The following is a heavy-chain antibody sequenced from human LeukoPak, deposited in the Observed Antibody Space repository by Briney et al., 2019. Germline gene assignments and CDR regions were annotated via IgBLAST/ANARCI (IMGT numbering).Heavy chain of an antibody. CDR3: ARDHIVVVIDYYGMDV. Sequence: ASVKVSCKASGYTFTDYYIHWGRQAPGQGLEWMGWINPNSGGTNYAQKFQGRVTMTRDTSISTAYMELSRLRSDDTAVYHCARDHIVVVIDYYGMDVWGQGTTVTDSS. V-gene: IGHV1-2*02. CDR1: GYTFTDYY. CDR2: INPNSGGT. D-gene: IGHD2-21*01. J-gene: IGHJ6*02.